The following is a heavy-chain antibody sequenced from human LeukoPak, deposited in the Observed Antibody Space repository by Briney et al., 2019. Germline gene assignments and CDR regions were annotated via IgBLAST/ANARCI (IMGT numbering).Heavy chain of an antibody. Sequence: SETLSLTCTVSGGSVNSISYYWGWIRQPPGKGLEWIGSIYYSGTVSYNPSLKSRVTISIDTSNNHLSLRLSSVTAADTALYFCARRGGGGGYSIDYWGQGPLVTVSS. D-gene: IGHD5-12*01. CDR3: ARRGGGGGYSIDY. CDR1: GGSVNSISYY. CDR2: IYYSGTV. V-gene: IGHV4-39*01. J-gene: IGHJ4*02.